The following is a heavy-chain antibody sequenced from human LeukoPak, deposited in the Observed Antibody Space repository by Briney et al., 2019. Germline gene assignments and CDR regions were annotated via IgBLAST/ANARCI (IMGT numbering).Heavy chain of an antibody. V-gene: IGHV3-23*01. Sequence: GGSLRLSCAASGFTFSSYGMSWVRQAPGKGLEWVSAISGSGGTYYADSVKGRFTISRDNSKNTLYLQMNSLRAEDTAVYYCARARYYTNGVCPLGYWGQGTLVTVSS. CDR3: ARARYYTNGVCPLGY. CDR1: GFTFSSYG. J-gene: IGHJ4*02. D-gene: IGHD2-8*01. CDR2: ISGSGGT.